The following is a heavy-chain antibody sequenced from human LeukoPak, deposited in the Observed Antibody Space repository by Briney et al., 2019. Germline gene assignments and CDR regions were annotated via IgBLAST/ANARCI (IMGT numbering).Heavy chain of an antibody. Sequence: PSETPSLTCAVYGGSFSGYYWSWIRQPPGKGLEGIGEINHSGSTNYNPSLKSRVTISVDTSKNQFSLKLSSVTAADTAVYYCARLLRKGYYYYYYMDVWGKGTTVTVSS. J-gene: IGHJ6*03. CDR2: INHSGST. V-gene: IGHV4-34*01. CDR1: GGSFSGYY. CDR3: ARLLRKGYYYYYYMDV.